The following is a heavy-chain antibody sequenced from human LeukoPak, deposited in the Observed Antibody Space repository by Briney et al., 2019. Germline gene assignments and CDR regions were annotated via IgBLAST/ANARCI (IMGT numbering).Heavy chain of an antibody. Sequence: PGGSLSLLCSPSGFTFCVYYMIWLRQAPGKGLEWVSYISSTGSYTGYVASVKGRFTISRDTAKNSLYLEMNSLRVEDTAVYYCATNPLGYCSYGSCGGNYWGPGTLVTVSS. CDR2: ISSTGSYT. CDR1: GFTFCVYY. V-gene: IGHV3-11*03. J-gene: IGHJ4*01. D-gene: IGHD2-15*01. CDR3: ATNPLGYCSYGSCGGNY.